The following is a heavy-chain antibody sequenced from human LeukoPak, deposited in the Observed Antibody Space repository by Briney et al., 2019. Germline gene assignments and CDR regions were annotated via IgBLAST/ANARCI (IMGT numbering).Heavy chain of an antibody. CDR1: GYTLTELS. J-gene: IGHJ1*01. CDR3: ATDPTGPYDSSGPPCFQH. D-gene: IGHD3-22*01. CDR2: FDPEDGET. V-gene: IGHV1-24*01. Sequence: GASVKVSCKVSGYTLTELSMHWVRQAPGKGLEWMGGFDPEDGETIYAQKFQGRVTMTEDTSTDTAYMELSSLRSEDTAVYYCATDPTGPYDSSGPPCFQHWGQGTLVTVSS.